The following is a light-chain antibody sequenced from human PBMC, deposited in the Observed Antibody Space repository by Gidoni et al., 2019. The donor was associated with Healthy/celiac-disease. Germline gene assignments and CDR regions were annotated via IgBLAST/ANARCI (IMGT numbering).Light chain of an antibody. CDR1: QSVSSY. Sequence: EIVLTQSPATLSVSPGERATLSCRASQSVSSYLAWYQQKPGQAPRLLIYDASTRATGIPARFSGSGSGTDFTLTISSLQPEDFAVYYCQQRSNWPPFTFGGGTKVEIK. V-gene: IGKV3-11*01. J-gene: IGKJ4*01. CDR2: DAS. CDR3: QQRSNWPPFT.